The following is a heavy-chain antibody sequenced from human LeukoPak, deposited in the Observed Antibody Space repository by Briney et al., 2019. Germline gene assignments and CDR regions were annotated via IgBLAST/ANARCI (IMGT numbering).Heavy chain of an antibody. Sequence: ASVKVSCKASGYTFTGYYMHWVRQAPGQGLEWMGWINPNSGGTNYAQKFQGRVTMTRDTSISTAYMELSRLRSDDTAVYYCARDRDGYNSGTGYWGQGTLVTVSS. CDR3: ARDRDGYNSGTGY. CDR1: GYTFTGYY. D-gene: IGHD5-24*01. J-gene: IGHJ4*02. CDR2: INPNSGGT. V-gene: IGHV1-2*02.